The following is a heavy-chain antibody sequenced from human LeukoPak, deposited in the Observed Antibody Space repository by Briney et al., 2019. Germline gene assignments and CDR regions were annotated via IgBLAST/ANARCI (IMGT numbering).Heavy chain of an antibody. D-gene: IGHD2-15*01. CDR2: IYYSGST. CDR3: ARDLVGEYCSGGSCYRAAAPRNWFDP. Sequence: SETLSLTCTVSGGSISSYYWGWIRQPPGKGLEWSGSIYYSGSTYYNPSLKSRVTISVDTSKNQFSLKLSSVTAADTAVYYCARDLVGEYCSGGSCYRAAAPRNWFDPWGQGTLVTVSS. CDR1: GGSISSYY. J-gene: IGHJ5*02. V-gene: IGHV4-39*07.